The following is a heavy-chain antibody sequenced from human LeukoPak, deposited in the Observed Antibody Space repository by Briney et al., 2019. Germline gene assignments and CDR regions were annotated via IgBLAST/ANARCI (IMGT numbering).Heavy chain of an antibody. CDR1: GGRFKSYG. D-gene: IGHD4-23*01. CDR2: IIPVFDRP. CDR3: ARDAQWELRAFDV. J-gene: IGHJ3*01. V-gene: IGHV1-69*06. Sequence: SVKVSCKTIGGRFKSYGFSWVRQAPGQGLEWMGGIIPVFDRPNYAQKFEGRVTITADKSTNTTYMEITSLTSDDTAVYYCARDAQWELRAFDVWGRGTMVIVFS.